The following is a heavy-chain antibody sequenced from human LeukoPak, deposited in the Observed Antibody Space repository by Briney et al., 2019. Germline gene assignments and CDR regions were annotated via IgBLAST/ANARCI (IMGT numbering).Heavy chain of an antibody. J-gene: IGHJ4*02. Sequence: PGGSLRLSCAASGFTVITNDMTWVRQAPGKGLKWVSVLYSDGNTKYADSVQGRFTISRDNSKNTLYLEMNSLSPDDTAVYYCARGVEPLAANTLAYWGQGTLVTVSP. D-gene: IGHD1-14*01. CDR3: ARGVEPLAANTLAY. V-gene: IGHV3-53*01. CDR2: LYSDGNT. CDR1: GFTVITND.